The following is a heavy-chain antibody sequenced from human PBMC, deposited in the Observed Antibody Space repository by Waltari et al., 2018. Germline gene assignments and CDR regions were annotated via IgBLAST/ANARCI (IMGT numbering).Heavy chain of an antibody. V-gene: IGHV3-20*04. D-gene: IGHD2-2*01. CDR2: INWNGGST. J-gene: IGHJ6*03. CDR1: GFTFDDYG. CDR3: ARGKYCSSTSCYGYYYYYMDV. Sequence: EVQLVESGGGVVRPGGSLRLSCAASGFTFDDYGMSWVRQAPGKGLEWVSGINWNGGSTGYADSVKGRFTISRDNAKNSLYLQMNSLRAEDTALYYCARGKYCSSTSCYGYYYYYMDVWGKGTTVIVSS.